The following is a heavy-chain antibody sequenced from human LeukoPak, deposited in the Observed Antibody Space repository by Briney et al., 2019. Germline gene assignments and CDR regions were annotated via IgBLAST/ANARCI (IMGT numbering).Heavy chain of an antibody. CDR2: ISSSGSTI. J-gene: IGHJ3*02. Sequence: PGGSLRLSCAASGFTFSDYYMSWIRQAPGKGLEWVSYISSSGSTIYYADSVKGRFTISRDNAKNSLYLQMNSLRAEDTAVYYCARDRYSDFDAFDIWGQGTMVTVSS. CDR3: ARDRYSDFDAFDI. D-gene: IGHD3-16*02. CDR1: GFTFSDYY. V-gene: IGHV3-11*01.